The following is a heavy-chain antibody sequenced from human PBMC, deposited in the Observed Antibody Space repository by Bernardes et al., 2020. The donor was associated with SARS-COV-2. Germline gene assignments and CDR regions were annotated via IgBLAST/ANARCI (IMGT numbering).Heavy chain of an antibody. D-gene: IGHD2-2*01. Sequence: SETLSLTCSVSGGSISGYFWIWIRQPAGKGLEWIGRISTTGNNNYSPSLKSRVTMSLDTSKDQFSLRLTSVTAADTAVYYCARASVGSSTRLDYWGQGTLVTIS. J-gene: IGHJ4*02. CDR3: ARASVGSSTRLDY. CDR1: GGSISGYF. CDR2: ISTTGNN. V-gene: IGHV4-4*07.